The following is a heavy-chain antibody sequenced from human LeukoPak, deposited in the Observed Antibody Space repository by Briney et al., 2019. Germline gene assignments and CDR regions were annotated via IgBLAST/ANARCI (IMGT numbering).Heavy chain of an antibody. Sequence: GESLKISCNASGYSFTSYWIGWVRQMPGKGLEWMGIIYPGDSDTRYSPSFQGQVTISADKSISTAYLQWSSLKASDTAMYYCATWSGYYYYYHGMDVWGQGTTDTVSS. CDR2: IYPGDSDT. CDR1: GYSFTSYW. J-gene: IGHJ6*02. V-gene: IGHV5-51*01. CDR3: ATWSGYYYYYHGMDV. D-gene: IGHD3-3*01.